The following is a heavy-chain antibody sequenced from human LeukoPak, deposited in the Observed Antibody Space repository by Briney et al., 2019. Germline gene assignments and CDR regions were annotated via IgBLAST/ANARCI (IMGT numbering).Heavy chain of an antibody. CDR1: GFTVSSNY. Sequence: PGGSLRLSCAASGFTVSSNYMNWVRQAPGKGLEWVSVIYSGGSTYYADSVKGRFTISRDNSKNTLYLQMNSLRAEDTAVYYCAKEIWPTVTTPGWTYFDYWGQGALVTVSS. V-gene: IGHV3-53*05. J-gene: IGHJ4*02. CDR3: AKEIWPTVTTPGWTYFDY. CDR2: IYSGGST. D-gene: IGHD4-17*01.